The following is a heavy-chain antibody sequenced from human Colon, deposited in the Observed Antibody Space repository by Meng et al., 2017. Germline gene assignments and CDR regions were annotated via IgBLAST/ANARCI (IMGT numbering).Heavy chain of an antibody. J-gene: IGHJ4*02. CDR3: ARDNWGSLDY. V-gene: IGHV4-61*01. CDR1: GASVSDTKHA. D-gene: IGHD7-27*01. Sequence: QVQLQEPGPGLVRPSETLSLTCTVSGASVSDTKHAWSWIRQPPGKGLEWIGYGSTNHNPSLKSRVTISVDTSKNQFSLTLNSVTAADTAVYYCARDNWGSLDYWGQGTLVTVSS. CDR2: GST.